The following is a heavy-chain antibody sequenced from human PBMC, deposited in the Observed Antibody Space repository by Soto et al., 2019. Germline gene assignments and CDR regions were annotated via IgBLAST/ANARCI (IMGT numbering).Heavy chain of an antibody. CDR2: IYYSGST. CDR1: GGSISSYY. CDR3: ARGYSSKLLDH. J-gene: IGHJ4*02. V-gene: IGHV4-59*01. D-gene: IGHD6-13*01. Sequence: SETLSLTCTVSGGSISSYYWSWIRQPPGKGLEWIGYIYYSGSTNYNPSLKSRVTISVDTSKNQFSLKLSSVTAADTAVYYCARGYSSKLLDHWGQGTLVTVSS.